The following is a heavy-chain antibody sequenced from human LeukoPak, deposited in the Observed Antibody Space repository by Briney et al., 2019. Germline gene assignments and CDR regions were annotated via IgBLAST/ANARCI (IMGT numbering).Heavy chain of an antibody. J-gene: IGHJ6*04. Sequence: GGSLRLSCAASGFTFSSYSMNWVRQAPGKGLEWVSSLSSSSSYIYYADSVKGRFTISRDNAKNSLYLQMNSLRAEDMAVYYCARTEVIPAAIGENYYYGMDVWGKGTTVTVSS. CDR1: GFTFSSYS. CDR2: LSSSSSYI. CDR3: ARTEVIPAAIGENYYYGMDV. D-gene: IGHD2-2*01. V-gene: IGHV3-21*01.